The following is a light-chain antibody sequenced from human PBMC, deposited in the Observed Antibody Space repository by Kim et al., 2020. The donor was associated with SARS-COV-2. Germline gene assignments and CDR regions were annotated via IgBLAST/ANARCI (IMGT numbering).Light chain of an antibody. CDR2: AAT. V-gene: IGKV3-20*01. J-gene: IGKJ1*01. Sequence: SPGEGATLACRASQSVSNRYLAWYQQKPGQAPRLLIYAATTRATGIPDRFSGSGSGTDFTLAISRLEPEDSAVYYCQQYDNLPRTFGQGTKVDIK. CDR1: QSVSNRY. CDR3: QQYDNLPRT.